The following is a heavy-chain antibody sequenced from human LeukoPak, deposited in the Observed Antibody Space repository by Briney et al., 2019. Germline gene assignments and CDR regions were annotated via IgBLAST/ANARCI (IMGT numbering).Heavy chain of an antibody. CDR2: LRYDGSNK. Sequence: GGSLRLSCAASGFTFSSYGMHWVRQAPGKGLEWVAFLRYDGSNKYYADSVKGRFTISRDNSKNTLYLQMNSLRAEDTAVYYCAKDGTSYDILTGYYDGWSFDYWGQGTLVTVSS. CDR1: GFTFSSYG. CDR3: AKDGTSYDILTGYYDGWSFDY. V-gene: IGHV3-30*02. J-gene: IGHJ4*02. D-gene: IGHD3-9*01.